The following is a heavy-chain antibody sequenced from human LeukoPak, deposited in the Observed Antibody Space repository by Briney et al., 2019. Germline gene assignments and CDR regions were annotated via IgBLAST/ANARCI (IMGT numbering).Heavy chain of an antibody. Sequence: SETLSLTCTVSGGSISSGSYYWGWIRQPPGKGLEWIGSIYYSGSTYYNPSLKSRVTISVDTSKNQFSLKLSSVTAADTAVYYCAGNRYYYDSSGYYYEFDYWGQGTLVTVSS. CDR3: AGNRYYYDSSGYYYEFDY. CDR1: GGSISSGSYY. V-gene: IGHV4-39*01. J-gene: IGHJ4*02. D-gene: IGHD3-22*01. CDR2: IYYSGST.